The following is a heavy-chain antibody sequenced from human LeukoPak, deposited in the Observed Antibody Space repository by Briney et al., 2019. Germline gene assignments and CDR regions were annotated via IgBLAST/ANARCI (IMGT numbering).Heavy chain of an antibody. D-gene: IGHD2-21*02. CDR2: FDPENGET. V-gene: IGHV1-24*01. CDR1: GYTFTSYD. CDR3: ATRVTPTEY. J-gene: IGHJ4*02. Sequence: ASVKVSCKASGYTFTSYDINWVRQAPGKGLEWMGGFDPENGETFYAQKFQGRVTMTEDTSTDTAYMELSSLRSEDTAVYYCATRVTPTEYWGQGTLVTVSS.